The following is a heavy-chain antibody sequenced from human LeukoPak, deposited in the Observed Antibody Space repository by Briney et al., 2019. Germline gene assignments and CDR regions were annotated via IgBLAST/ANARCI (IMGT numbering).Heavy chain of an antibody. J-gene: IGHJ4*02. D-gene: IGHD3-22*01. CDR1: GYSISSGYY. V-gene: IGHV4-4*07. CDR2: IYTSGST. Sequence: SETLSLTCTVSGYSISSGYYWSWIRQPAGKGLEWIGRIYTSGSTNYNPSLKSRVTMSVDTSKNQFSLKLSSVTAADTAVYYCARDMSRYYYDSSGYQRLFDYWGQGTLVTVSS. CDR3: ARDMSRYYYDSSGYQRLFDY.